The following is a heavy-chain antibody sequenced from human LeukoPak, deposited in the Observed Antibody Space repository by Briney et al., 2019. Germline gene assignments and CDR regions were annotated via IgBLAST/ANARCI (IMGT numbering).Heavy chain of an antibody. V-gene: IGHV3-23*01. CDR3: AKRKSYSGGFDY. Sequence: GGSLRLSCAASGFTFSSYAMSWVRQAPGKGLEWVSAISGSGGSTYYADSVKGRFTISRDNSKNTLHLQMNSLRAEDTAVYYCAKRKSYSGGFDYWGQGTLVTVSS. D-gene: IGHD2-15*01. CDR2: ISGSGGST. J-gene: IGHJ4*02. CDR1: GFTFSSYA.